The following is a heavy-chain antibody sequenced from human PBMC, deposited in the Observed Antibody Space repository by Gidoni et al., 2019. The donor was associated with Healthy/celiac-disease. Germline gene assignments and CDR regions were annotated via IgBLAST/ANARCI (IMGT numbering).Heavy chain of an antibody. J-gene: IGHJ3*02. Sequence: QVQLQESGPGLVKPSETLSLTCAVSGYSISSGYYWGWIRQPPGKGLEWIGSIYHSGSTYYNPSLKSRVTISVDTSKNQFSLKLSSVTAADTAVYYCARPTYYDYVSYAFDIWGQGTMVTVSS. CDR2: IYHSGST. D-gene: IGHD3-16*01. CDR1: GYSISSGYY. CDR3: ARPTYYDYVSYAFDI. V-gene: IGHV4-38-2*01.